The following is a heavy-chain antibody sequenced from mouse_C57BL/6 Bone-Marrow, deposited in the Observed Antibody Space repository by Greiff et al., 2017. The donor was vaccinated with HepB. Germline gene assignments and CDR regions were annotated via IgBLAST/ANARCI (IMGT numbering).Heavy chain of an antibody. V-gene: IGHV1-47*01. CDR1: GYTFTTYP. J-gene: IGHJ4*01. CDR2: FHPYNDDT. Sequence: QVQLKQSGAELVKPGASVKMSCKASGYTFTTYPIEWMKQNHGKSLEWIGNFHPYNDDTKYNEKFKGKATLTVEKSSSTVYLELSRLTSDDSAVYYCAICYDYPPYYAMDYWGQGTSVTVSS. CDR3: AICYDYPPYYAMDY. D-gene: IGHD2-4*01.